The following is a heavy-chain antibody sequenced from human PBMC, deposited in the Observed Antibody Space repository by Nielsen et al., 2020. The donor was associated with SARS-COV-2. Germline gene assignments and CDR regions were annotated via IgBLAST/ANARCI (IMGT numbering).Heavy chain of an antibody. J-gene: IGHJ6*02. V-gene: IGHV4-59*01. CDR1: GGSISSYY. D-gene: IGHD6-6*01. CDR3: ARDLAARRRFYGMDV. CDR2: IYNSGST. Sequence: SETLSLTCTVSGGSISSYYLSWIRKPPGKGLEWIGHIYNSGSTKYNPSLKSRVTISEDTSKNQFSLNLNSVTAADTAVYYCARDLAARRRFYGMDVWGQGTTVTVSS.